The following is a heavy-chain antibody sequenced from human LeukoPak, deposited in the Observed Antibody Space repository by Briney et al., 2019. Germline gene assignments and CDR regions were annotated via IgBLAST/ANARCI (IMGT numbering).Heavy chain of an antibody. V-gene: IGHV1-2*06. D-gene: IGHD3-22*01. CDR3: ARAYCYDSSGYSIIDY. Sequence: ASVKVSCKASGYTFTGYYMHWVRQAPGQGLEWMGRINPNSGGTNYAQKFQGRVTMTRDTSISTAYMELSRLRSDDTAVYYCARAYCYDSSGYSIIDYWGQGTLVTVSS. J-gene: IGHJ4*02. CDR2: INPNSGGT. CDR1: GYTFTGYY.